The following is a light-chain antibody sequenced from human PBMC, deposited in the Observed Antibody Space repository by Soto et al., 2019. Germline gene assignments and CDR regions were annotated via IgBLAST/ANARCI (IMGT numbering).Light chain of an antibody. CDR3: CSLTNGATWV. CDR2: EAS. J-gene: IGLJ3*02. CDR1: NSDVGSHKV. V-gene: IGLV2-23*01. Sequence: QSALTQPASVSGSPGQSITISCTGTNSDVGSHKVVSWYQQYPGKAPKLMIYEASTRPSGLSNRFSGSKSGNTASLTISGLQAEDEADYYCCSLTNGATWVFGGGTKLPVL.